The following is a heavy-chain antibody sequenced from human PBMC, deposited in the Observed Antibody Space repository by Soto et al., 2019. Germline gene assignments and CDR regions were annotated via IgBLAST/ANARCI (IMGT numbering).Heavy chain of an antibody. Sequence: SETLSLTCTVSGGSISSYYCSWIRQAAGKGLEWIGRIHTSGSPNYNPSLKSRVTMSADTSKNQFSLKLTSVTTADTGVYYCATGGTYFDYWGQGTLVTVSS. J-gene: IGHJ4*02. CDR1: GGSISSYY. CDR3: ATGGTYFDY. V-gene: IGHV4-4*07. CDR2: IHTSGSP.